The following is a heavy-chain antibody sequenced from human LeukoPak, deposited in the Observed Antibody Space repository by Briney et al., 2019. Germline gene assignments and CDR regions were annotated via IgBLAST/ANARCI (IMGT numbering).Heavy chain of an antibody. CDR3: ARDGSLGGDYVGVNAFDI. V-gene: IGHV3-23*01. CDR2: ISGSGGST. D-gene: IGHD4-17*01. Sequence: GGSLRLSCAASGFTFSSYAMSWVRQAPGKGLEWVSAISGSGGSTYYADSVKGRFTISRDNSKNTLYLQMNSLRAEDTAVYYCARDGSLGGDYVGVNAFDIWGQGTMVTVSS. CDR1: GFTFSSYA. J-gene: IGHJ3*02.